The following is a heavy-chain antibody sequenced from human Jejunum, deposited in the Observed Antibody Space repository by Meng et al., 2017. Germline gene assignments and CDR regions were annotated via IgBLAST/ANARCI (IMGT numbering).Heavy chain of an antibody. J-gene: IGHJ4*02. V-gene: IGHV3-23*01. Sequence: GESLKISCVASGFTFSNYAMSWARQAPGKGLEWVSDITESGGTPHYADSVRGRFTISRDNSKNTLYLQMNSLRAEDTAVYYFRGYSYGLWGQGTLVTVPS. D-gene: IGHD5-18*01. CDR1: GFTFSNYA. CDR2: ITESGGTP. CDR3: RGYSYGL.